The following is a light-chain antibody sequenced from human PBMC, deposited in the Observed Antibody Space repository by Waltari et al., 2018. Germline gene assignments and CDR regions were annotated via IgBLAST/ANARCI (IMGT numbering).Light chain of an antibody. CDR1: QSINSN. CDR2: GAS. J-gene: IGKJ5*01. V-gene: IGKV3-15*01. Sequence: EIVLTQSPATLSVSPGEGATLSCRASQSINSNLAWYQQKPGQAPRLLLYGASTSATGVPARFSGIGSGTEFTLTISSLQSEDFAIYYCQQYNNWVTFGHGTRLEIK. CDR3: QQYNNWVT.